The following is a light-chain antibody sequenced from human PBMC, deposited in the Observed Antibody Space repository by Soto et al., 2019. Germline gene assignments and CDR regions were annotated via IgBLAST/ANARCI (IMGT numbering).Light chain of an antibody. J-gene: IGKJ2*01. Sequence: EIVMTQSPATLSLSPGERAALSCRASQSINSELAWYQQKPGQPPRLLIYGASTRATGVPARFTGSESGSEFTLTISGLQSEDFAVYYCQQYGRSPLLYTFGQGTKLGVK. CDR3: QQYGRSPLLYT. CDR2: GAS. V-gene: IGKV3-15*01. CDR1: QSINSE.